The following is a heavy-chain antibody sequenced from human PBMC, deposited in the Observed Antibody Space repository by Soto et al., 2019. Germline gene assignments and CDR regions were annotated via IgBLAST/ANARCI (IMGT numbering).Heavy chain of an antibody. CDR2: ISYDGSNK. Sequence: VQLVESGGGVVQPGRSLRLSCAASGFTFSSYAMHWVRQAPGKGLEWVAVISYDGSNKYYADSVKGRFTISRDNSKNTLYLQMNSLRAEDTAVYYCARDRRHGYFDYWGQGTLVTVSS. J-gene: IGHJ4*02. CDR3: ARDRRHGYFDY. CDR1: GFTFSSYA. V-gene: IGHV3-30-3*01.